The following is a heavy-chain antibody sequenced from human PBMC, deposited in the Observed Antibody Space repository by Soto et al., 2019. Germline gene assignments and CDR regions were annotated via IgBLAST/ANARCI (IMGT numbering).Heavy chain of an antibody. CDR3: VKSRGGNNFDFFD. J-gene: IGHJ4*02. CDR1: GFTFSSYG. V-gene: IGHV3-64D*06. D-gene: IGHD5-12*01. CDR2: VRGNGDPP. Sequence: HPGGSLRLSCAASGFTFSSYGMHWVRRAPGKGLEYVSGVRGNGDPPFYADSVKGRFTISRDNSKNTLYLQMSSLSADDTAVYYCVKSRGGNNFDFFDWGQGALVTVSS.